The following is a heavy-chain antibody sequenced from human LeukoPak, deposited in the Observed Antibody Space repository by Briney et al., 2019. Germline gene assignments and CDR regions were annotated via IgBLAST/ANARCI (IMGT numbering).Heavy chain of an antibody. V-gene: IGHV4-38-2*02. CDR3: ASRGVVRGISYYFDY. J-gene: IGHJ4*02. CDR1: GYSISSGYY. D-gene: IGHD3-10*02. CDR2: IYHSGST. Sequence: PSETLSLTCTVSGYSISSGYYWGWIRQPPGKGLEWIGSIYHSGSTNYNPSLKSRVTILVDTSKNQFSLQLSSVTAADTALYFCASRGVVRGISYYFDYWGQGTLVTVSS.